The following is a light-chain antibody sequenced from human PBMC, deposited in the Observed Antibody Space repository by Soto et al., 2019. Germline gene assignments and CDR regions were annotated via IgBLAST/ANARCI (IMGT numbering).Light chain of an antibody. CDR3: SSYTRGSTYV. Sequence: QSVLTQPASVSRSPGQSITIPCSGTSSDVGSYNVVSWYQQHPGKAPKLVIYDVSNRPSGVSPRFSGAKSGNTASLTIAGLQAEDEADYYCSSYTRGSTYVFGTGTKVTVL. J-gene: IGLJ1*01. CDR1: SSDVGSYNV. V-gene: IGLV2-14*03. CDR2: DVS.